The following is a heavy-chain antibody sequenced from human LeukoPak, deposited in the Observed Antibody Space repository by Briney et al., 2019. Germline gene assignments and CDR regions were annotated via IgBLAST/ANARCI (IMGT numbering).Heavy chain of an antibody. D-gene: IGHD4-17*01. CDR1: GGSISSYY. Sequence: SETLSLTCTVSGGSISSYYWSWIRQPAGEGLEWIGRLHTSGSTHYNPSLKSRVTMSVDTSKNQLSLKLSSVTAADTAVYYCARDFGYGDYFFDDWGQGTLVTVSS. CDR2: LHTSGST. J-gene: IGHJ4*02. V-gene: IGHV4-4*07. CDR3: ARDFGYGDYFFDD.